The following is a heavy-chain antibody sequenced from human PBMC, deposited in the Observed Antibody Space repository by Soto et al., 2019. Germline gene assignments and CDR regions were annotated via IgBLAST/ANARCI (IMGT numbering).Heavy chain of an antibody. CDR1: GYTFSSYG. D-gene: IGHD3-9*01. V-gene: IGHV1-18*01. CDR3: ARDAPYYDILTGYYPDY. Sequence: QVQLVQSGAEVKKPGASVKVSCKASGYTFSSYGISWVRQAPGQGLEWMGWISAYNGNTNYAQKLQGRVTMTTDTSTSTAYMELRSLRSDDTAVYYCARDAPYYDILTGYYPDYWGQGTLVTVSS. CDR2: ISAYNGNT. J-gene: IGHJ4*02.